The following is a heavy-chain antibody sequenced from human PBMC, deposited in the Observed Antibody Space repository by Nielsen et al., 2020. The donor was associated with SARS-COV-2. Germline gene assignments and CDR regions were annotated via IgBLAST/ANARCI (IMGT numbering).Heavy chain of an antibody. CDR2: IEHNGRT. CDR3: ARGRLEVTMMVVIMTAAEIYFDS. V-gene: IGHV4-34*01. D-gene: IGHD3-22*01. Sequence: GSLRLSCAVYGGSFNGYHWTWIRQAPGKGLEWIGEIEHNGRTNYNPSLRGRVSLSADISKNQFSLRLSSVTAADTAVYYCARGRLEVTMMVVIMTAAEIYFDSWGRGTLVSVSS. J-gene: IGHJ4*02. CDR1: GGSFNGYH.